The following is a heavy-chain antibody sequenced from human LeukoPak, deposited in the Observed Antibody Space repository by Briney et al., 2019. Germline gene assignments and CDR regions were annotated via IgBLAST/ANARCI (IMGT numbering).Heavy chain of an antibody. D-gene: IGHD4-17*01. V-gene: IGHV3-48*04. CDR2: ISSSSSTI. J-gene: IGHJ4*02. CDR3: AREWNNGDPGWAGSFDY. CDR1: GFTFSSYS. Sequence: PGGSLRLSCAASGFTFSSYSMNWVRQAPGKGLEWVSYISSSSSTIYYADSVKGRFTISRDNAKNSLYLQMNSLRAEDTAVYYCAREWNNGDPGWAGSFDYWGQGTLVTVSS.